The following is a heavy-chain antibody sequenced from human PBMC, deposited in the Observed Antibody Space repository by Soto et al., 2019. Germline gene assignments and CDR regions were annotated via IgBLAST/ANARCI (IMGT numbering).Heavy chain of an antibody. CDR3: ARGLILLFGELPRRGGYYYYMDV. CDR2: INDSGDI. J-gene: IGHJ6*03. D-gene: IGHD3-10*01. CDR1: GGSFSGYQ. Sequence: QVQLQQWGAGLLKPSETLSLTCAVYGGSFSGYQWSWIRQTPGKGLEWIGGINDSGDINYNPSLKSRVPLLVDSPKKQISLRRSFVTAADTAVYYCARGLILLFGELPRRGGYYYYMDVWGKGTTVIVSS. V-gene: IGHV4-34*01.